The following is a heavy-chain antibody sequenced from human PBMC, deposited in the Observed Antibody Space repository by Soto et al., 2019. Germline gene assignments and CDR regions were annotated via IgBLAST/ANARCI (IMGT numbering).Heavy chain of an antibody. CDR2: IYYSGST. Sequence: AETLSLTCAVSVGSISSYYWSWIRQPPGKGLEWIGYIYYSGSTNYNPSLKSRVTISVDTSKNQFSLKLSSVTAADTAVYYCARVIRRDDFWSGYTYNWFDPWGQGTLVTVSS. CDR3: ARVIRRDDFWSGYTYNWFDP. D-gene: IGHD3-3*01. CDR1: VGSISSYY. J-gene: IGHJ5*02. V-gene: IGHV4-59*01.